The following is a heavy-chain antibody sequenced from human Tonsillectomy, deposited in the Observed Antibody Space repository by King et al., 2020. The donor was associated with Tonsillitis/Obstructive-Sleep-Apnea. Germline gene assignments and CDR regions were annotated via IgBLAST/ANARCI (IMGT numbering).Heavy chain of an antibody. CDR1: GFTFSSYA. V-gene: IGHV3-30*01. Sequence: VQLVESGGGVVQPGRSLRLSCAASGFTFSSYAMHWVRQAPGKGLEWVAVISYDGSNKYYADSVKGRFTISRDNSKNTLYLQMNSLRAEDTAVYYCARDGEMYYYSSGSSYWGQGTLVTVSS. CDR3: ARDGEMYYYSSGSSY. D-gene: IGHD3-10*01. CDR2: ISYDGSNK. J-gene: IGHJ4*02.